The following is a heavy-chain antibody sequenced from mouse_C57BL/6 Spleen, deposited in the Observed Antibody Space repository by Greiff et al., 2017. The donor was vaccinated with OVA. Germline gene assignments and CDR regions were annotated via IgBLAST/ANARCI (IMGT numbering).Heavy chain of an antibody. V-gene: IGHV3-6*01. CDR3: ARGVTTVVDEDYYAMDY. D-gene: IGHD1-1*01. J-gene: IGHJ4*01. CDR2: IRYDGSN. Sequence: ESGPGLVKPSQSLSLTCSVTGYSITSGYYWNWIRQFPGNKLEWMGYIRYDGSNNYNPSLKNRISITRDTSKNKFFLKLNSVTTEDTDTYYCARGVTTVVDEDYYAMDYWGQGTSVTVSS. CDR1: GYSITSGYY.